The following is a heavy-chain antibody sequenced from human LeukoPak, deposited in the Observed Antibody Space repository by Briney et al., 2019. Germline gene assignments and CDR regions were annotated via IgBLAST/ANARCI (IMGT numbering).Heavy chain of an antibody. CDR2: IWYDGSNK. D-gene: IGHD3-3*01. Sequence: GGSLRLSCAASGFTFSSYGMHWVRQAPGKGLEWVAVIWYDGSNKYYADSVKGRFTISRDNSKNTLYLQMNSLRAEDTAVYYCARGVRITIFGVVIFSGVHGMDVWGQGTTVTVSS. CDR3: ARGVRITIFGVVIFSGVHGMDV. J-gene: IGHJ6*02. V-gene: IGHV3-33*01. CDR1: GFTFSSYG.